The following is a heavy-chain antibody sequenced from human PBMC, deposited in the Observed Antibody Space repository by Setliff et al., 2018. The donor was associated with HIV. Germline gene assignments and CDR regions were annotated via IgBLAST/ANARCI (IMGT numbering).Heavy chain of an antibody. Sequence: QTLSLTCTVSGGSISSYYWSWIRQPPGKALEWLARIDWDDDKYYSTSLKTRLTISKDTSKNQVVLTMTNMDPVDTATYYCARIRPYYYDSSGYDYWGQGTLVTVSS. V-gene: IGHV2-70*11. CDR1: GGSISSYYW. CDR2: IDWDDDK. D-gene: IGHD3-22*01. CDR3: ARIRPYYYDSSGYDY. J-gene: IGHJ4*02.